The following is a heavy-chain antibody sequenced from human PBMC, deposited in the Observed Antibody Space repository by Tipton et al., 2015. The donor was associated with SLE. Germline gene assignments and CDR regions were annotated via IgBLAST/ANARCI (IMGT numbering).Heavy chain of an antibody. V-gene: IGHV3-7*01. CDR2: ISLDGSQT. Sequence: VQLVQSGGGLVQPGGSLRLFCVVSGFTFSNFWLTWVRQVPGKWLEWLGAISLDGSQTYYLDSVKGRFTISRDNAKNSLYLQLNSLRAEDTAVYYCAGKPRSLAYWGQGTLVTVSS. CDR1: GFTFSNFW. CDR3: AGKPRSLAY. J-gene: IGHJ1*01.